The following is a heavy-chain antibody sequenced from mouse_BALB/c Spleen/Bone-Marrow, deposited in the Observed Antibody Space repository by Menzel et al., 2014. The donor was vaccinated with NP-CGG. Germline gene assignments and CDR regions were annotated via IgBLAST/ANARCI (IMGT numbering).Heavy chain of an antibody. CDR3: ARENYGSSPAY. D-gene: IGHD1-1*01. Sequence: VQLKQSGPELVKPGASVKVSCKASGYAFTSYNMYWVKQSHGKSLEWIGYIDPYNGGTSYNQKFKGKATLTVDKSSSTAYMHLYSLTSEDSAVYCCARENYGSSPAYWGQGTLVTVSA. CDR1: GYAFTSYN. CDR2: IDPYNGGT. V-gene: IGHV1S135*01. J-gene: IGHJ3*01.